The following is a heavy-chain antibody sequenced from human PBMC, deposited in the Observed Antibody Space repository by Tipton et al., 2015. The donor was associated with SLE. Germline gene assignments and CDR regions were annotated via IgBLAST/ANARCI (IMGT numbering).Heavy chain of an antibody. CDR3: AKEKYGVFDI. CDR1: GGSVSPYY. D-gene: IGHD2-8*01. CDR2: VHSTGTP. V-gene: IGHV4-59*02. J-gene: IGHJ3*02. Sequence: TLSLTCIVSGGSVSPYYWGRIRQSPGKGLEWIGYVHSTGTPNYNPSLKRRVIISVDTSKNQFSLKLNSVTAADTAVYYCAKEKYGVFDIWGQGTMVIVSS.